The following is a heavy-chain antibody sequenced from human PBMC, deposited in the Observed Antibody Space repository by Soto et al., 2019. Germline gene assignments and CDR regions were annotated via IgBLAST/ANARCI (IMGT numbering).Heavy chain of an antibody. CDR2: IIPIFGTA. CDR1: GGTFSSYA. D-gene: IGHD2-8*01. J-gene: IGHJ6*02. V-gene: IGHV1-69*06. Sequence: SVKVSCKASGGTFSSYAISWVRQAPGQGLEWVGGIIPIFGTANYAQKFQGRVTITADKSTSTAYMELSSLRSEDTAVYYCARLMALYYYYGMDVWGQGTTVTVSS. CDR3: ARLMALYYYYGMDV.